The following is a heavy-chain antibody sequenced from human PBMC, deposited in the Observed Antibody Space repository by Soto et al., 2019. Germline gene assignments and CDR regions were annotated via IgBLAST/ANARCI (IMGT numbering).Heavy chain of an antibody. CDR2: INQDGSVK. Sequence: EVQLVESGGGLVQPGGSLILSCVASGFSFRSYWMTWVRQAPGKGLEWVANINQDGSVKYYVDSVKRRFTFSRDNAKNSVYLQMNGLRVEDTAVYYFARAHPLNNCYAMDVWGQGTTVTVYS. CDR1: GFSFRSYW. CDR3: ARAHPLNNCYAMDV. V-gene: IGHV3-7*01. J-gene: IGHJ6*02.